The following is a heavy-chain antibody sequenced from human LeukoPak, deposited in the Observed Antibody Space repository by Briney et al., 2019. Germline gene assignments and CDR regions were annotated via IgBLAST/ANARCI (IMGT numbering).Heavy chain of an antibody. CDR3: AKDRVHYYDSSGSPGYFQH. CDR2: IRYDGSNK. CDR1: GFTFSSYG. J-gene: IGHJ1*01. D-gene: IGHD3-22*01. Sequence: GGSLRLSCAASGFTFSSYGMHWVRQAPGKGLEWVAFIRYDGSNKYYADSVKGRFTISRDNSKNTLYLQMNSLRAEDTAVYYCAKDRVHYYDSSGSPGYFQHWAQGTLVTVSS. V-gene: IGHV3-30*02.